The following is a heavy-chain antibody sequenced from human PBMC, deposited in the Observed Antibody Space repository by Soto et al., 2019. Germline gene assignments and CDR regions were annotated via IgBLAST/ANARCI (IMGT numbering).Heavy chain of an antibody. J-gene: IGHJ4*02. V-gene: IGHV3-33*01. Sequence: GGSLRLSCAASGFTFSSYGMHWVRQAPGKGLEWVAVIWYDGSNKYYADSVKGRFTISRDNSKNTLYLQMNSLRAEDTAVYYCARGDCTNGVCYSRYFDYWGQGTLVTVSS. CDR2: IWYDGSNK. CDR1: GFTFSSYG. CDR3: ARGDCTNGVCYSRYFDY. D-gene: IGHD2-8*01.